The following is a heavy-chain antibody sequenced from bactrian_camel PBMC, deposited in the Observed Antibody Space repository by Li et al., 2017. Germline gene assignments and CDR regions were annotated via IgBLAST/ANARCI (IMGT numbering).Heavy chain of an antibody. CDR3: AAALVACHLGPFGY. J-gene: IGHJ6*01. CDR2: ISSDGTST. CDR1: GFTFNSYA. V-gene: IGHV3S10*01. Sequence: VQLVESGGGLVQPGGSLRLSCAASGFTFNSYAMSWVRQAPGKGLEWVSSISSDGTSTYYADSMKGRFAISRDNAKSTMYLQMNGLKPEDTAMYYCAAALVACHLGPFGYWGQGTQVTVS. D-gene: IGHD2*01.